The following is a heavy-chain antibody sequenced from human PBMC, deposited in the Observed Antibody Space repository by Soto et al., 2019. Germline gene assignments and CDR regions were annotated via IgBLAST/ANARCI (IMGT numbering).Heavy chain of an antibody. CDR3: ASVSAAQYYYGMDA. CDR1: EFTFSTYW. V-gene: IGHV3-74*01. D-gene: IGHD4-4*01. J-gene: IGHJ6*02. CDR2: IDTTGSTT. Sequence: GGSLRLSCAASEFTFSTYWMHWVRQAPGKGLEWVARIDTTGSTTTYAGSVQGRFTISRDNAKNTLYLQMHSVRDEDTAVYYCASVSAAQYYYGMDAWGQGTTVTVSS.